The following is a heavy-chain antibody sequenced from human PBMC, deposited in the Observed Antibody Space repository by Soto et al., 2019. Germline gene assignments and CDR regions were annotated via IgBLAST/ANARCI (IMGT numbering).Heavy chain of an antibody. CDR1: GGSVSRYTHY. J-gene: IGHJ6*02. CDR3: ARVVRSCSGTTCYTRADV. CDR2: IYSSGST. Sequence: QVQLQESGPGLVKPSETLSLTCTVSGGSVSRYTHYWGWVRQPPGKRLVWFGFIYSSGSTNYNPSLKSRVTMSVDTSKNQFSLKLRSVIVADTAVYHCARVVRSCSGTTCYTRADVWGQGTTVTVSS. D-gene: IGHD2-2*02. V-gene: IGHV4-61*01.